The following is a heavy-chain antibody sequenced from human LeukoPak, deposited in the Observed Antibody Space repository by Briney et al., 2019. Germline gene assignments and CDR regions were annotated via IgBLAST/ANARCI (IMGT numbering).Heavy chain of an antibody. J-gene: IGHJ6*03. V-gene: IGHV3-48*03. Sequence: PGGSLRLSCAASGFTFSSYEMNWVRQAPGKGLEWVSYISSSGSTIYYADSVKGRFTISRDNAKNSLYLQMNSLRAEDTAVYYCAKSVFDSSGDPYMDVWGKGTTVTISS. CDR1: GFTFSSYE. CDR3: AKSVFDSSGDPYMDV. CDR2: ISSSGSTI. D-gene: IGHD3-22*01.